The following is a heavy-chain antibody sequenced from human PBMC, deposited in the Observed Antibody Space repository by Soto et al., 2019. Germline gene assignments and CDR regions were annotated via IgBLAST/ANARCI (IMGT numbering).Heavy chain of an antibody. J-gene: IGHJ3*02. CDR2: IIPIFGTA. CDR1: ACTFSTYA. D-gene: IGHD5-18*01. CDR3: AREQLWPNDAFDI. Sequence: SVNVSCMASACTFSTYAISWVRQAPGQGLEWIGVIIPIFGTANYAQKFQDRVTITADESTSTAYMELSSLRSEHTAVYYCAREQLWPNDAFDIWGQGKMVTVSS. V-gene: IGHV1-69*13.